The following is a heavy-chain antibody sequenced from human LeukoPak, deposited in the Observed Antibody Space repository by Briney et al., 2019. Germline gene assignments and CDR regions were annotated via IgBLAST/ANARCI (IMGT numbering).Heavy chain of an antibody. CDR2: IYYSGST. CDR1: GGSISSSSYY. D-gene: IGHD2-21*01. CDR3: ARGVHIVVVIAPPDY. J-gene: IGHJ4*02. Sequence: SETLSLTCTVSGGSISSSSYYWGWIREPPGKGLEWIGSIYYSGSTYYNPSLKSRVTISVDTSKNQFSLKLSSVTAADTAVYYCARGVHIVVVIAPPDYWGQGTLVTVSS. V-gene: IGHV4-39*01.